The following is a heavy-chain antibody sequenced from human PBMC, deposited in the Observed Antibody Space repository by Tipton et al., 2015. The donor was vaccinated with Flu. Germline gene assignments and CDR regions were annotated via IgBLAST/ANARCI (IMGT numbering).Heavy chain of an antibody. V-gene: IGHV4-4*02. J-gene: IGHJ6*02. D-gene: IGHD3-10*01. CDR1: GGSISSSNW. Sequence: TLSLTCAVSGGSISSSNWWSWVRQPPGKGLEWIGETSHSGSTNYNPSLKSRVTISVDTSKNQFSLRMNSVTAADTAVYYCARDQGFGAGLTYDYYGMDVWGQGTTVTVSS. CDR2: TSHSGST. CDR3: ARDQGFGAGLTYDYYGMDV.